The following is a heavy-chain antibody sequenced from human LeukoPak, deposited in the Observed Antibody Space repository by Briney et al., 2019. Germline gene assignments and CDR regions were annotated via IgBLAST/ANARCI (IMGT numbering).Heavy chain of an antibody. V-gene: IGHV3-11*01. CDR2: ISSSGSTM. CDR3: ARDPGSGYEEHFDY. Sequence: GGSLRLSCAASGFIFSDYYMSWIRQAPGKGLEWVSYISSSGSTMYYTNSVKGRFTISRDNAKDSLYLQMNSLRAEDTAVYYCARDPGSGYEEHFDYWGQGTLVTVSS. D-gene: IGHD5-12*01. J-gene: IGHJ4*02. CDR1: GFIFSDYY.